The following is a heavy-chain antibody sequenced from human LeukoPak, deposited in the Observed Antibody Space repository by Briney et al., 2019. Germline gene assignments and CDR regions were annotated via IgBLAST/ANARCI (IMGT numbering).Heavy chain of an antibody. D-gene: IGHD6-13*01. CDR3: AADPAAGTAGFDY. CDR2: ISAYNDKT. Sequence: ASVKVSCKAYGYTFTSYGIIWVRQAPGQGLEWMGWISAYNDKTNYAQKLQDRVTMTTETSTRTAYMELSSLRSEDTAVYYCAADPAAGTAGFDYWGQGTLVTVSS. CDR1: GYTFTSYG. J-gene: IGHJ4*02. V-gene: IGHV1-18*01.